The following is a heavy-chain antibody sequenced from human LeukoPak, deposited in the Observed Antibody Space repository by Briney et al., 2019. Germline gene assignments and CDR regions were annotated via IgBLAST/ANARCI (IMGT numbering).Heavy chain of an antibody. CDR1: GFAFSTYW. V-gene: IGHV3-7*01. CDR2: ISQDGGGT. D-gene: IGHD1-26*01. Sequence: GGSLRLSCAASGFAFSTYWMTWVRQAPEMGLEWVASISQDGGGTYYGDSVKGRFTISRDNAKNSLYLQMNSLRAADTAVYYCARVRPGDADSWGQGTLVSVSS. CDR3: ARVRPGDADS. J-gene: IGHJ5*01.